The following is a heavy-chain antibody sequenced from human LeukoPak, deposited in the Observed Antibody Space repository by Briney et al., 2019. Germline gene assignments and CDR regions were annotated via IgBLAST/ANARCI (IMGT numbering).Heavy chain of an antibody. Sequence: SVKVSCKASGGTFSSYAIGWVRQAPGQGLEWMGGIIPIFGTANYAQKFQGRVTITADESTSTAYMELSSLRSEDTAVYYCARGDGSGSYFYYWGQGTLVTVSS. J-gene: IGHJ4*02. D-gene: IGHD3-10*01. V-gene: IGHV1-69*13. CDR3: ARGDGSGSYFYY. CDR2: IIPIFGTA. CDR1: GGTFSSYA.